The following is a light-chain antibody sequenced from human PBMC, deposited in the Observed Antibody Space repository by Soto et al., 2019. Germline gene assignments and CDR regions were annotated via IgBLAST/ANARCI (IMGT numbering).Light chain of an antibody. Sequence: EIMMTQSPATLSVSTGERATLSCRASQSVSSSVAWYQQKPGQAPRLLIYDSSSRATGIPDRFSGGGSGTDFTLTISRLEPEDFAVYYCQQFSSYPLTFGGGTRLEIK. J-gene: IGKJ5*01. CDR3: QQFSSYPLT. CDR1: QSVSSS. CDR2: DSS. V-gene: IGKV3D-15*01.